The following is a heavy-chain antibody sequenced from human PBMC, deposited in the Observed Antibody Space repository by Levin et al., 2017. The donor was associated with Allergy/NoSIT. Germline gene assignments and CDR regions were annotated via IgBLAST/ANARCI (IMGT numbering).Heavy chain of an antibody. V-gene: IGHV4-4*02. J-gene: IGHJ3*02. CDR3: ARTPLFGWAYKDAVDI. CDR1: GGSISSSNW. D-gene: IGHD3-9*01. Sequence: SQTLSLTCDVSGGSISSSNWWSWVRQPPGKGLEWIGEIYHSGSTNYNPSLKSRVTISVDKSKNQLSLKLSSVTAADTAVYYCARTPLFGWAYKDAVDIWGHGTMVTVSS. CDR2: IYHSGST.